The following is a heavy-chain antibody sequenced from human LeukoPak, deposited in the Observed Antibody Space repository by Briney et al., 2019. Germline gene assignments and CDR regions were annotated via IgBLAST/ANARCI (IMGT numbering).Heavy chain of an antibody. D-gene: IGHD4-17*01. Sequence: TGGSLRLSCAASGFSFSTYAMSWVRQAPGKGLEWVSVISGRGDTTYYADSVKGRFTISRDNSKSILYLQLNSLRVEDTAVYFCAKHKENFGDSCLDDYWGQGALVTVSS. CDR1: GFSFSTYA. CDR2: ISGRGDTT. J-gene: IGHJ4*02. V-gene: IGHV3-23*01. CDR3: AKHKENFGDSCLDDY.